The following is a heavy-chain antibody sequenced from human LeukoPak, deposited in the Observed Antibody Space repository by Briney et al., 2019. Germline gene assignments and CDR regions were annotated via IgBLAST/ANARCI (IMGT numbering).Heavy chain of an antibody. CDR3: AREWKKTGAFDY. V-gene: IGHV3-74*01. CDR1: GFTFGTYW. Sequence: GGSLRLSCAASGFTFGTYWTHWVRQAPGKGLVWVSRINTDGSGTSYADSVKGRFTISRDNAKNTLYLQMNSLRAEDTAVYYCAREWKKTGAFDYWGQGTLVTVSS. CDR2: INTDGSGT. J-gene: IGHJ4*02. D-gene: IGHD1-1*01.